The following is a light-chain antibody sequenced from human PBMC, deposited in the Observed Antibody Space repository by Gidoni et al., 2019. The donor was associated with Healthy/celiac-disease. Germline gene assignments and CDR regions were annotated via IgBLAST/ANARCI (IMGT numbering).Light chain of an antibody. CDR3: QQANSFPLT. J-gene: IGKJ4*01. Sequence: TSTCRASQGISSWLAWYHQKPGKAPKLLIYAASSLQSGVPSRFSGSGSGTDFTLTISSLQPEDFATYYCQQANSFPLTFGGGTKVEIK. V-gene: IGKV1-12*01. CDR1: QGISSW. CDR2: AAS.